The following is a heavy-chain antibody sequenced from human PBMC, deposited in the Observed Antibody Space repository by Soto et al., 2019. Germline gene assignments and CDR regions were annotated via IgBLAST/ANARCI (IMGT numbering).Heavy chain of an antibody. J-gene: IGHJ5*02. CDR2: IYYSGST. D-gene: IGHD3-10*01. CDR3: AIFSPSPGWLDP. CDR1: GDSISTYY. V-gene: IGHV4-59*08. Sequence: PSETLSLTCTVSGDSISTYYWSWIRQPPGKGLEWIGYIYYSGSTNYNPSLKSRVTISVDTSKNQFSLKLSSVTAADTAVYYCAIFSPSPGWLDPWGQGTLVTVSS.